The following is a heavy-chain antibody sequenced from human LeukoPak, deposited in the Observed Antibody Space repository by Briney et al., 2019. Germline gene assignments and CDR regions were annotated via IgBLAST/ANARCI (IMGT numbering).Heavy chain of an antibody. CDR3: ATTWDSSSY. J-gene: IGHJ4*02. CDR1: GFTFDDYA. CDR2: ISWNSGSI. D-gene: IGHD6-6*01. Sequence: HPGGSLRLSCAASGFTFDDYAMHWVRQAPGKGLEWVSGISWNSGSIGYADSVKGRFTISRDNAKNSLYLQMNSLRAEDTALYYCATTWDSSSYWGQGTLVTVSS. V-gene: IGHV3-9*01.